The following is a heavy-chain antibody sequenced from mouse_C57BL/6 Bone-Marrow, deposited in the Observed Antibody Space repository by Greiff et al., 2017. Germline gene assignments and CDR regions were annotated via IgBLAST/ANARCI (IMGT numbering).Heavy chain of an antibody. Sequence: EVQVVESGGGLVQPGGSLSLSCAASGFTFTDYYMSWVRQPPGKALEWLGFIRNKANGYTTEYSASVKGRFTISRDDSQSILYLQMNALRAEDSATYYCARFPYYSNVDVWGKGTTVTVSS. V-gene: IGHV7-3*01. J-gene: IGHJ1*03. D-gene: IGHD2-5*01. CDR1: GFTFTDYY. CDR3: ARFPYYSNVDV. CDR2: IRNKANGYTT.